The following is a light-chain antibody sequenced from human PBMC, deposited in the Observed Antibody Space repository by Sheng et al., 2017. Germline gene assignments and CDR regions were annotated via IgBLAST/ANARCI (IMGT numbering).Light chain of an antibody. CDR1: QTVNNNY. Sequence: EIVLTHSPGTLSLSPGGRATLSCRASQTVNNNYLAWYQQKPGQAPRLLIYGASTRATGIPDRFSGSGSGTDFTLTISRLEPEDFAVYYCQQYAYSPWTFGQGTKVEIK. CDR2: GAS. J-gene: IGKJ1*01. V-gene: IGKV3-20*01. CDR3: QQYAYSPWT.